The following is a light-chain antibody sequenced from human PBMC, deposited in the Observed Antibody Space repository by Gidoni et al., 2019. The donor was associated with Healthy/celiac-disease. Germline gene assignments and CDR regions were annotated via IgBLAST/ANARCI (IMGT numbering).Light chain of an antibody. CDR3: QVWDSSSDHPVV. CDR2: DDS. Sequence: SYVLTQPPSVSVAPGQTARITCGGNNSGSKSVHWYQQKPGQAPGLVVYDDSDRPSGIPERFSGSNSGNTATLTISRVEAGDEADYYCQVWDSSSDHPVVFGGGTKLTVL. V-gene: IGLV3-21*02. CDR1: NSGSKS. J-gene: IGLJ2*01.